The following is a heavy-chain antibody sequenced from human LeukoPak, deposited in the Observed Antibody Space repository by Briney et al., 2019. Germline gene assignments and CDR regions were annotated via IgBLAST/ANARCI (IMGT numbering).Heavy chain of an antibody. V-gene: IGHV6-1*01. D-gene: IGHD6-13*01. CDR3: AREGSSSWINWFDP. Sequence: SQTLSLTYAISGDSVSSNSVAWNWIRQSPSRGLEWLGRTYCRSKWYNNYAVSVTSRITINPDTSKNQFSLQLNSVTPEDTAVYYCAREGSSSWINWFDPWGQGTLVTVSS. CDR1: GDSVSSNSVA. CDR2: TYCRSKWYN. J-gene: IGHJ5*02.